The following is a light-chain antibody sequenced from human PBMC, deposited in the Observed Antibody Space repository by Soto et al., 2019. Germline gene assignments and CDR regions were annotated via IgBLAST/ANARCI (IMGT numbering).Light chain of an antibody. J-gene: IGKJ1*01. Sequence: EIVMTQSPATLSVSPGERATLSCRASQSVSSNLAWYQQKPGQAPSLLIYGASTRATGIPARFSGSGSGTEFTLTISRLEPEDFAVYYCQQYGSSGTLGQGTKVDI. CDR3: QQYGSSGT. CDR1: QSVSSN. CDR2: GAS. V-gene: IGKV3-15*01.